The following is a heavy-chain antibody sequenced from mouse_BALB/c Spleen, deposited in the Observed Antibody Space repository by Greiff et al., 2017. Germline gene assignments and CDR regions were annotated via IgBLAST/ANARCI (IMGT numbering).Heavy chain of an antibody. CDR3: TRGEVRRYWYFDV. Sequence: VKLMESGAELVKPGASVKLSCKASGYTFTSYYMYWVKQRPGQGLEWIGEINPSNGGTNFNEKFKSKATLTVDKSSSTAYMQLSSLTSEDSAVYYCTRGEVRRYWYFDVWGAGTTVTVSS. CDR1: GYTFTSYY. D-gene: IGHD2-14*01. J-gene: IGHJ1*01. CDR2: INPSNGGT. V-gene: IGHV1S81*02.